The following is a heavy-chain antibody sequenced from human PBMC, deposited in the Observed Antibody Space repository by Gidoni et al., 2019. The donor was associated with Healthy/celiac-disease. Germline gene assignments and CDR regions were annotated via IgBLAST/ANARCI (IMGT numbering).Heavy chain of an antibody. Sequence: EVQLVESGGGLVQPGGSLRLSCAASGFTLSSYWMSWVRQAPGKGLGWVANIKQDGSEKYYVDSVKGRFTISRDNAKNSLYLQMNSLRAEDTAVYYCARETYCGYDYLGFGFDYWGQGTLVTVSS. CDR2: IKQDGSEK. CDR3: ARETYCGYDYLGFGFDY. J-gene: IGHJ4*02. CDR1: GFTLSSYW. D-gene: IGHD5-12*01. V-gene: IGHV3-7*03.